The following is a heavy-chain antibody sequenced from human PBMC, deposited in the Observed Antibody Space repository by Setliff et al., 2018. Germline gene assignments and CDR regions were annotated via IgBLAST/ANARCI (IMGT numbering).Heavy chain of an antibody. CDR1: GFTFSNAW. CDR3: TTDSGYSSGWHYYGMDV. CDR2: IKSKTDGGTT. D-gene: IGHD6-19*01. Sequence: PGGSLRLSCAASGFTFSNAWMSWVRQAPGKGLEWVGRIKSKTDGGTTDYAAPVKGRFTISRDDSKNTLYLQMNSLKTEDTAVYYCTTDSGYSSGWHYYGMDVWGQGTTVTVSS. J-gene: IGHJ6*02. V-gene: IGHV3-15*01.